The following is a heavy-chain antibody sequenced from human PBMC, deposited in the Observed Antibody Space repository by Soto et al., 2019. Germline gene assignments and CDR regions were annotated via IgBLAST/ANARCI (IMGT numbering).Heavy chain of an antibody. J-gene: IGHJ3*02. CDR3: ARGDTPMITGMDSFDI. CDR1: GFTFSRYW. Sequence: GGSLRLSCAASGFTFSRYWMNWVRQAPGKGLEWVANIKQDGTEKNYVDSVKGRFTTSRDNARNSLYLQMDSLRAEDTAVYFCARGDTPMITGMDSFDIWGQGTMVTVSS. V-gene: IGHV3-7*01. D-gene: IGHD5-18*01. CDR2: IKQDGTEK.